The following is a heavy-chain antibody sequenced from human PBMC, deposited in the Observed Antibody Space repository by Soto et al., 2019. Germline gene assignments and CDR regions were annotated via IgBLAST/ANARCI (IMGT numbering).Heavy chain of an antibody. Sequence: QAQLVQSGPELKKPGSSVKVSCKAPGDTFNSYGISWVRQAPGQGLEWMGGIVPMFGTTNLALKFEDRVTITADELTTTVYMEISGLTSEDTAVYYCARDLADVHLWDAFDVWGHGTRVTVSS. CDR1: GDTFNSYG. D-gene: IGHD6-13*01. CDR2: IVPMFGTT. CDR3: ARDLADVHLWDAFDV. J-gene: IGHJ3*01. V-gene: IGHV1-69*01.